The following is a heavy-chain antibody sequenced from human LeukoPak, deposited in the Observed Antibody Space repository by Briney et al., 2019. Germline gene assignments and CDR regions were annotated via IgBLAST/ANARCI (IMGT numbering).Heavy chain of an antibody. D-gene: IGHD2-21*02. Sequence: SETLSLTCTVSGVSISRYFWSWIGQPPGKGLEWIGDIYYCGSTNYNPSLKTRVTISVDTSKHQFSLKLSSVTAADTAVYYCARAATYCGGDCYSLDAFDIWGQGTMVTVSS. J-gene: IGHJ3*02. CDR2: IYYCGST. CDR1: GVSISRYF. CDR3: ARAATYCGGDCYSLDAFDI. V-gene: IGHV4-59*01.